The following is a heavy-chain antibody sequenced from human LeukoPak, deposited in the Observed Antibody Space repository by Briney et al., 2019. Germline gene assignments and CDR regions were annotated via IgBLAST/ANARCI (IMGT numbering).Heavy chain of an antibody. CDR2: ISSSSSYI. V-gene: IGHV3-21*01. CDR1: GFPFSDYF. CDR3: ARFALKTPPTD. J-gene: IGHJ4*02. Sequence: GGSLRLSCAASGFPFSDYFMTWVRQAPGKGLEWVSSISSSSSYIYYADSVKGRFTISRDNAKNSLYLQMNSLRAEDTAVYYCARFALKTPPTDWGQGTLVTVSS.